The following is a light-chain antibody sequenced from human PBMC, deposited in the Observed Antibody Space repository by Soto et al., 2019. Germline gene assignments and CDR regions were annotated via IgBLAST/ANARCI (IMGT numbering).Light chain of an antibody. CDR1: SSNIGAGYD. CDR3: QSYDNSRSGKV. CDR2: INS. J-gene: IGLJ3*02. V-gene: IGLV1-40*01. Sequence: QSVLTQPPSVSGAPGQRVTISCTGSSSNIGAGYDVHWYQQLPGTAPKLLIYINSNRPSGVPDRFSGSKSGASASLAITGLQAEDEADYYCQSYDNSRSGKVFGGGTQLTVL.